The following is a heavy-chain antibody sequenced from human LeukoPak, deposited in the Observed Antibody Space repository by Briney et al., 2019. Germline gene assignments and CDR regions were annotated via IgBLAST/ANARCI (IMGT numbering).Heavy chain of an antibody. CDR1: GGSISSGGYS. V-gene: IGHV4-30-2*01. D-gene: IGHD2-2*01. Sequence: SETLSLTCAVSGGSISSGGYSWSWIRQPPGKGLEWIGYIYHSGSTYYNPSLKSRVTISVDRSKNQFSLKLSSVTAADTAVYYCASLPGQIDGPHYYYYGMDVWGQGTTVTVSS. CDR2: IYHSGST. CDR3: ASLPGQIDGPHYYYYGMDV. J-gene: IGHJ6*02.